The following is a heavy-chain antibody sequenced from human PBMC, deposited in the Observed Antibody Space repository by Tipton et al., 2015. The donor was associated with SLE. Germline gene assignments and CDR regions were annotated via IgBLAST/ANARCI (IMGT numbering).Heavy chain of an antibody. J-gene: IGHJ4*02. D-gene: IGHD3-10*01. CDR1: DDSFTNYY. CDR2: IFYSGTT. V-gene: IGHV4-59*01. Sequence: TLSLTCTVSDDSFTNYYWSWIRQPPGKGLEWIGYIFYSGTTDYNPSLRSRVTISVDTSKNQFSLKVNPVNVADTAVYYCARGRLYGSRNYYFDYWGQGTLLTVSS. CDR3: ARGRLYGSRNYYFDY.